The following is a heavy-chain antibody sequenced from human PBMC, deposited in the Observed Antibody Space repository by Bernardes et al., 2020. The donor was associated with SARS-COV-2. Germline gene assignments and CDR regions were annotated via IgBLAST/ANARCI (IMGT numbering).Heavy chain of an antibody. V-gene: IGHV3-30*18. CDR2: ISNDGSDK. D-gene: IGHD4-17*01. CDR3: AKDLRADYRDYGASPNWFDP. CDR1: GFTFSSFG. Sequence: GGSLRLSCAASGFTFSSFGIHWVRQAPGKGLEWLAVISNDGSDKYYGDSAKGRFTLSRDNSKNTVFLQMNSLRTDDTAVYYCAKDLRADYRDYGASPNWFDPWGQGTLVTVSS. J-gene: IGHJ5*02.